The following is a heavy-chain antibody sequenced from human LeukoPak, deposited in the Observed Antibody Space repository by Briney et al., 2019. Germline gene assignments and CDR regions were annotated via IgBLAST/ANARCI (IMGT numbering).Heavy chain of an antibody. CDR2: IVVGSGNT. Sequence: ASVNVSCKASRFTLTSSAVQWVRQARGQRLEWIGGIVVGSGNTKYAQKFQERVTITRDMSTSTAYMELSSLRSEDTAVYYCAAEKSTEIIWFGESDYYYGMDVWGQGTTVTVSS. CDR1: RFTLTSSA. V-gene: IGHV1-58*01. J-gene: IGHJ6*02. D-gene: IGHD3-10*01. CDR3: AAEKSTEIIWFGESDYYYGMDV.